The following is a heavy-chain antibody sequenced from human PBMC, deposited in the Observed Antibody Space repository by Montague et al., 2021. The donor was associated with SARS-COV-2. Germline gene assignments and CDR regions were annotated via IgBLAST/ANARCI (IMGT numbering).Heavy chain of an antibody. CDR3: AGGWAFDP. V-gene: IGHV4-59*08. CDR1: GGSTASHY. J-gene: IGHJ3*01. D-gene: IGHD6-19*01. CDR2: VYYNGNT. Sequence: SETLSLTCTVSGGSTASHYWNWIRQSPGTRQEWIGYVYYNGNTKSNPSLQSRVTISIDTSENQFSLRLNSVTAADTAVYFCAGGWAFDPWGQGRLVTVSS.